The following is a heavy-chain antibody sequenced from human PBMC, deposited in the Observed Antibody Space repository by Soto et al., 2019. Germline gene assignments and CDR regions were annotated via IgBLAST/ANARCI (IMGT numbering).Heavy chain of an antibody. V-gene: IGHV4-39*01. J-gene: IGHJ4*02. CDR2: IYHVGNT. CDR1: GGTIINDNYC. Sequence: LETHPHTSTVSGGTIINDNYCWAWIRQPPGKGLEWIGSIYHVGNTYYTSSLKSRVTISVDTSKNLFSLSLTSLTATDTALYYCASLWGPYYFDYWGLGALVTVSS. CDR3: ASLWGPYYFDY. D-gene: IGHD7-27*01.